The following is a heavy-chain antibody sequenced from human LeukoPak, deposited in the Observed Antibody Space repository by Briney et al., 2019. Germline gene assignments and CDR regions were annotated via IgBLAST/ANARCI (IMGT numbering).Heavy chain of an antibody. CDR3: ARVLIVVVPAALRESNYYYYMDV. CDR1: GGSFSGYY. CDR2: INHSGST. J-gene: IGHJ6*03. Sequence: KPSKTLSLTCAVYGGSFSGYYWSWIRQPPGKGLEWIGEINHSGSTNYNPSLKSRVTISVDTSKNQFSLKLSSVTAADTAVYYCARVLIVVVPAALRESNYYYYMDVWGKGTTVTISS. D-gene: IGHD2-2*01. V-gene: IGHV4-34*01.